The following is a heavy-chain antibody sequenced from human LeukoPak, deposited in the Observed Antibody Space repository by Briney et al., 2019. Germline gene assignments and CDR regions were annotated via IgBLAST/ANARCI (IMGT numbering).Heavy chain of an antibody. CDR3: AKDTTAWWYHRAYMDV. Sequence: GGSLRLSCAASGSTFSSYAMSWVRQAPGGGLEGVSAISGSGDTTHHADSVKGGFTISRDNSENRLSLQMDSLRAEDTAVYFCAKDTTAWWYHRAYMDVWGKGTTVTVSS. J-gene: IGHJ6*03. D-gene: IGHD2-15*01. CDR1: GSTFSSYA. CDR2: ISGSGDTT. V-gene: IGHV3-23*01.